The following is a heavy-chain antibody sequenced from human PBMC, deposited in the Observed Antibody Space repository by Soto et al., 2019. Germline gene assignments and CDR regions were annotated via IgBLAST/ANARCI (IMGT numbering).Heavy chain of an antibody. CDR1: GGTFSSYA. Sequence: GASVKVSCKASGGTFSSYAISWVRQAPGQGLEWMGGIIPIFGTANYAQKFQGRVTITADESTSTAYMELSSLRSEDTAVYYCARDQRRGYDGGYYYYYGMDVWGQGTTVTVSS. J-gene: IGHJ6*02. V-gene: IGHV1-69*13. CDR3: ARDQRRGYDGGYYYYYGMDV. D-gene: IGHD1-1*01. CDR2: IIPIFGTA.